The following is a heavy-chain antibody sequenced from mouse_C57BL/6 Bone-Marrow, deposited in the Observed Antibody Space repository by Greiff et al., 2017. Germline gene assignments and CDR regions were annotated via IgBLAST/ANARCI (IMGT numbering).Heavy chain of an antibody. J-gene: IGHJ4*01. Sequence: EVQLVESGGGLVKPGGSLKLSCAASGFTFSSYTMSWVRQTPEKRLEWVATISGGGGNTYYPDSVKGRFTISRDNAKNTLYLQMSSLRSEDTALYYCARLSAMDYWGQGTSVNVSS. CDR1: GFTFSSYT. CDR3: ARLSAMDY. V-gene: IGHV5-9*01. CDR2: ISGGGGNT.